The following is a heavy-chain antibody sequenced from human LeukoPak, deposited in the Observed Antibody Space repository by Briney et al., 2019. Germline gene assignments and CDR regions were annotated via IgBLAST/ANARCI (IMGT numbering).Heavy chain of an antibody. CDR1: GYTFTGYY. J-gene: IGHJ3*02. V-gene: IGHV1-2*04. CDR2: INPNSGGT. CDR3: ARSRGTTVTTSAMHAFDI. D-gene: IGHD4-17*01. Sequence: ASVKVSCKASGYTFTGYYMHWVRQAPGQGLEWMGWINPNSGGTNYAQKFQGWVTMTRDTSISTAYMELSRLRSDDTAVYYCARSRGTTVTTSAMHAFDIWGQGTMVTVSS.